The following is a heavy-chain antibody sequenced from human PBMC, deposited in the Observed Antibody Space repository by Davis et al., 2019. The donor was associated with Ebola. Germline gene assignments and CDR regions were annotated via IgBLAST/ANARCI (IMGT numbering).Heavy chain of an antibody. J-gene: IGHJ4*02. CDR3: ARDGPYSSGWYALGY. D-gene: IGHD6-19*01. CDR1: GFTVSSNY. V-gene: IGHV3-53*01. Sequence: PGGSLRLSCAASGFTVSSNYMSWVRQAPGKGLEWVSVIYSGGNPYYADSVKGRFTISRDNSKNTLYLQMNSLRAEDTAVYYCARDGPYSSGWYALGYWGQGTLVTVSS. CDR2: IYSGGNP.